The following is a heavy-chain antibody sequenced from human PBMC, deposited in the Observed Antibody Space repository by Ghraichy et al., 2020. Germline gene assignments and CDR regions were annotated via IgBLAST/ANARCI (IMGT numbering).Heavy chain of an antibody. J-gene: IGHJ3*02. Sequence: GESLNISCAPSGFAVISNYMSWVRQAPGQGLQWVSAIYTGGTTYYADSVKGRFTISRHDSKNTLYLEMNSLSVEDTAVYYCARAGGYCSNRVCYTYAFDIWGHGTMVTVSS. D-gene: IGHD2-8*01. V-gene: IGHV3-53*04. CDR1: GFAVISNY. CDR3: ARAGGYCSNRVCYTYAFDI. CDR2: IYTGGTT.